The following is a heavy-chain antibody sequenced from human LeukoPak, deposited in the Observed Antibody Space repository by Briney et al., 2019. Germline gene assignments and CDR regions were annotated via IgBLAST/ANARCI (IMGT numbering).Heavy chain of an antibody. V-gene: IGHV3-7*01. D-gene: IGHD3-10*01. J-gene: IGHJ6*03. Sequence: GGSLTLSCAASGFTFSSYWMSWVRQAPGKGLEWVANIKQDGSEKYYVDSVKGRFTISRDNAKNSLYLQMNSLRAEDTAVYYCARVLYYYFPYYYYYMDVWGKGTTVTVSS. CDR3: ARVLYYYFPYYYYYMDV. CDR2: IKQDGSEK. CDR1: GFTFSSYW.